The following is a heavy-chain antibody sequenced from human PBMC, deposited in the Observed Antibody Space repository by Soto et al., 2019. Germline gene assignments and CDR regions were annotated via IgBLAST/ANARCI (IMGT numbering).Heavy chain of an antibody. Sequence: KTSETLSLTCTVSGGSISSYYWSWIRQPPGKGLEWIGYIYYSGNTNYNPSLKSRVTISVDTSKNQFSLKLSSVTAADTAVYYCARRVKYGSGRRPAYYCDDWGQGTLGTVS. CDR2: IYYSGNT. J-gene: IGHJ4*02. D-gene: IGHD3-10*01. CDR1: GGSISSYY. V-gene: IGHV4-59*01. CDR3: ARRVKYGSGRRPAYYCDD.